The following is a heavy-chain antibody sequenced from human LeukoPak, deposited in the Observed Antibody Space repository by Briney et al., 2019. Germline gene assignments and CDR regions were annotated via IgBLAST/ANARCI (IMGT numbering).Heavy chain of an antibody. Sequence: PWETLCLSCTVSGGSISSYYRSWIRQPPGKGLEWIGYIYYSGSTNYNPSLKSRVTISVDTSTNQFSLKLSSVTAADTAVYYCARWLSRLSGYLPRALDIWGQGTMVTVSS. V-gene: IGHV4-59*01. D-gene: IGHD3-16*02. CDR1: GGSISSYY. CDR3: ARWLSRLSGYLPRALDI. CDR2: IYYSGST. J-gene: IGHJ3*02.